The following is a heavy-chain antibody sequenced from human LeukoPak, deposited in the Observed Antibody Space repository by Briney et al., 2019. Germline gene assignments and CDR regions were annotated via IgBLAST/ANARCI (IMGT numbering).Heavy chain of an antibody. V-gene: IGHV3-15*01. CDR1: GFIFDNAW. Sequence: GGSLRLSCAASGFIFDNAWMNWVRQPQGKGLEWVGHIKSKREGGTRDYAAPVKGRFTISRDDSLDTLYLQMNSLKTEDTAMYYCIPDVLDMITFGLYVWGQGTMVTVSS. D-gene: IGHD3-16*01. CDR2: IKSKREGGTR. J-gene: IGHJ3*01. CDR3: IPDVLDMITFGLYV.